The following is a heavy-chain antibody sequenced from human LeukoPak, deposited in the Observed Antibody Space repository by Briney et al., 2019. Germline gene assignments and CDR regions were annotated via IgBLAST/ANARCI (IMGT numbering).Heavy chain of an antibody. CDR3: TRSDYHNSGSHTVFDAFDI. Sequence: PSETLSLTCTVSGGSISRFYWSWIRRPPGKGLEWIRYIDDSGNTNYNPSLKSQVTISVDKSKNQFSLKLSFVTAADTAMYYCTRSDYHNSGSHTVFDAFDIWGQGTRVTVSS. J-gene: IGHJ3*02. CDR1: GGSISRFY. V-gene: IGHV4-59*01. CDR2: IDDSGNT. D-gene: IGHD3-10*01.